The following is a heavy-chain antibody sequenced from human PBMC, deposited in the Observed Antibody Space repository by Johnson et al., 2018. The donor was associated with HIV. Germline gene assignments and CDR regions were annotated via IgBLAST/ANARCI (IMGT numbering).Heavy chain of an antibody. CDR1: GFSFSTYG. D-gene: IGHD1-1*01. CDR2: IYSGGTTE. Sequence: QMQLVESGGGAVQPGGSLRLSCVASGFSFSTYGMHWLRQAPGKGLEWVAVIYSGGTTERYVESVKGRFTISRDDSENTLYLQRNTLTVEDTAVYYCARDLWSRPGADALEMWGQGTMVTVSS. CDR3: ARDLWSRPGADALEM. V-gene: IGHV3-33*01. J-gene: IGHJ3*02.